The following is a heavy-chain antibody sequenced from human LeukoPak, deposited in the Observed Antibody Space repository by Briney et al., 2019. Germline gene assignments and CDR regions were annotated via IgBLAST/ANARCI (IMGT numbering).Heavy chain of an antibody. CDR1: GFTFSSYA. V-gene: IGHV3-21*01. D-gene: IGHD3-10*01. J-gene: IGHJ3*02. CDR3: ARGIVSGSYGAFEI. CDR2: ISSTSTYV. Sequence: TGGSLRLSCAASGFTFSSYAMHWVRQAPGKGLEWVSSISSTSTYVYYADSVKGRFTISRDNAKNSLYLLMNSLRAEDTAVYYCARGIVSGSYGAFEIWGQGTMVTVSS.